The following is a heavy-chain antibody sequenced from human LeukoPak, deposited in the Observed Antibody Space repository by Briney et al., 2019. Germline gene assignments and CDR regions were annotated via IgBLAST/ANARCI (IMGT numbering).Heavy chain of an antibody. V-gene: IGHV4-34*01. CDR2: INHSGST. Sequence: SETLSLTCAVYGGSFSGYYWSWIRQPPGKGLEWIGEINHSGSTNYNPSLKSRVTISVDTSKNHFSLKLSSVTAADTAVYYCASRGYGASRRYFDFWGQGTLVTVSS. CDR1: GGSFSGYY. D-gene: IGHD4/OR15-4a*01. CDR3: ASRGYGASRRYFDF. J-gene: IGHJ4*02.